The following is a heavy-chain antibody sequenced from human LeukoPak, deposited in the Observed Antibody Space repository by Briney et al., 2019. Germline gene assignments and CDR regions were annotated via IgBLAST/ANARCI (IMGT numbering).Heavy chain of an antibody. CDR2: MNPNSGNT. CDR1: GYTFTSYD. Sequence: ASVKVSCKASGYTFTSYDINWVRQATGQGLEWMGWMNPNSGNTGYAQKFQGRVTMTRNTSISTAYMELSSLRSEDTAVYYCAKEYSSGWYPAFDIWGQGTMVIVSS. V-gene: IGHV1-8*01. J-gene: IGHJ3*02. CDR3: AKEYSSGWYPAFDI. D-gene: IGHD6-19*01.